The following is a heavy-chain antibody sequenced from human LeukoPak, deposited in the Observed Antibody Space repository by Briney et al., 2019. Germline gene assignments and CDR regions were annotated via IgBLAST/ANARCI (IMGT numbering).Heavy chain of an antibody. D-gene: IGHD6-13*01. V-gene: IGHV3-21*01. CDR2: ISSSSLSYI. Sequence: GGSLRLSCAASGFTFNSYSMNWVRQAPGKGLEWVSSISSSSLSYIYYADSVKGRFTIFRDNAKNSLYLQMDSLRAEDTAVYYCARDRDSSSWSSRRVGDYFDYWGQGTLVTVSS. CDR3: ARDRDSSSWSSRRVGDYFDY. J-gene: IGHJ4*02. CDR1: GFTFNSYS.